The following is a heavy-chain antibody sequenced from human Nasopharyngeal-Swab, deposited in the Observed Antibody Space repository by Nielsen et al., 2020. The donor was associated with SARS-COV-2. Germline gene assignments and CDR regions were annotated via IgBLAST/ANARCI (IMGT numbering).Heavy chain of an antibody. D-gene: IGHD2-8*01. CDR1: GGSISSGGYY. CDR3: ARGLRGMVHGAFDI. CDR2: IYYSGST. V-gene: IGHV4-31*03. Sequence: SETLSLTCTVSGGSISSGGYYWSWIRQHPGKGLEWIGYIYYSGSTYYNPSLKSRVTISVDTSKNQFSLKLSSVTAADTAVYYCARGLRGMVHGAFDIWGQGTMVTVSS. J-gene: IGHJ3*02.